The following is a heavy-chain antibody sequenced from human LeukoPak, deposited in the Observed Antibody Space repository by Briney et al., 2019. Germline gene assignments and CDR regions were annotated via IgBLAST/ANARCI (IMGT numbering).Heavy chain of an antibody. CDR2: INHSGST. CDR1: GGSFSGYY. V-gene: IGHV4-34*01. D-gene: IGHD3-10*01. J-gene: IGHJ4*02. CDR3: ARGHHGSGSYSS. Sequence: SETLSLTCAVYGGSFSGYYWSWIRQPPGKGLEWIGEINHSGSTNHNPSLKSRVTISVDTSKNQFSLKLSSVTAADTAVYYCARGHHGSGSYSSWGQGTLVTVSS.